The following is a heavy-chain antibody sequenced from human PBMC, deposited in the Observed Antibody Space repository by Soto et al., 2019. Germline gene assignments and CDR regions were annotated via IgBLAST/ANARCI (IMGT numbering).Heavy chain of an antibody. CDR2: IIPVFGTA. J-gene: IGHJ6*02. V-gene: IGHV1-69*05. Sequence: SVKVSCKASGGTFSSSAISWVRQAPGQGLEWMGAIIPVFGTAHYAQKFQGRVTITRDTSASTAYMELSSLRSEDTAVYYCAKSYYDFWSGYYNYGMDVWGQGTTVTVS. CDR3: AKSYYDFWSGYYNYGMDV. CDR1: GGTFSSSA. D-gene: IGHD3-3*01.